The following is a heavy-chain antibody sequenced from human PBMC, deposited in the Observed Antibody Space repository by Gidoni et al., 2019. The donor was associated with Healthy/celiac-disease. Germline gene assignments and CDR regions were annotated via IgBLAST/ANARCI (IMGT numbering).Heavy chain of an antibody. D-gene: IGHD3-10*01. CDR3: ARGPRITMVRGDDYYYYYMDV. V-gene: IGHV3-33*01. J-gene: IGHJ6*03. CDR1: GFTFSSDG. Sequence: VQLVESGGGVVQPGRSLRLSCAASGFTFSSDGMHWVRQAPGKGLEWVAVIWDDGSNKYYADSVKCRFTISRDNSKNTLYLQMNSLRAEDTAVYYCARGPRITMVRGDDYYYYYMDVWGKGTTVTVSS. CDR2: IWDDGSNK.